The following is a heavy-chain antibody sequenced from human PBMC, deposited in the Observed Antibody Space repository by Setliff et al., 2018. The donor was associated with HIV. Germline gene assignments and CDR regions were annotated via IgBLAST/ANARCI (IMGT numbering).Heavy chain of an antibody. J-gene: IGHJ4*02. V-gene: IGHV3-30*02. D-gene: IGHD3-22*01. CDR1: GFTFISYG. CDR2: IRYDGSYR. Sequence: GGSLRLSCAVSGFTFISYGMYWVRQAPGKGLEWVAFIRYDGSYRYYVDSVKGRFTISRDNSKNTMFLQMNSLRVEDTAVYYCARDVLDLVISVYGFWGQGIPVTVSS. CDR3: ARDVLDLVISVYGF.